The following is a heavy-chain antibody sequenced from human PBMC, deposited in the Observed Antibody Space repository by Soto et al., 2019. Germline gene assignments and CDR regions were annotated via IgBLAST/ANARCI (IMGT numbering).Heavy chain of an antibody. CDR1: GGSIGSGDYY. CDR3: ARDSRRIADSGTRPLYYFDY. D-gene: IGHD1-26*01. Sequence: QVQLKESGPGLVKPSQTLSLTCSVSGGSIGSGDYYWSWVRQSPGKGLEWIGYIYYTGNTYYNPSRGSRVTFSVDTSQNQLSLRLSDVTVADTAVYYCARDSRRIADSGTRPLYYFDYWGQGTLVTVSS. CDR2: IYYTGNT. V-gene: IGHV4-30-4*01. J-gene: IGHJ4*02.